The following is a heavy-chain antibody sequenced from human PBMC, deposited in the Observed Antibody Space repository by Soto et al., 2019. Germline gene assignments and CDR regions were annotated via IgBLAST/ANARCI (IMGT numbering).Heavy chain of an antibody. V-gene: IGHV4-39*01. Sequence: QLQLQESGPGLMKPSETLSLTCTVSGGSISSSTDYWGWIRQPPGKGLEWIGDIYYSGTTYYNPSIESRVTISVDTSKNQFSLKLTSVTASDTAIYYCARHSEGERFGEVFASWFDPWGQGTLVTVSS. CDR2: IYYSGTT. CDR1: GGSISSSTDY. CDR3: ARHSEGERFGEVFASWFDP. D-gene: IGHD3-10*01. J-gene: IGHJ5*02.